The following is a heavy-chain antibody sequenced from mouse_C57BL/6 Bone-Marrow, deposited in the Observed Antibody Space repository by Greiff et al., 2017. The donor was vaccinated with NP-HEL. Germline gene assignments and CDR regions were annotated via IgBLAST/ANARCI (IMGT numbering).Heavy chain of an antibody. CDR1: GYTFTSYW. CDR3: ARFYYGSSYPSFYYFDY. J-gene: IGHJ2*01. V-gene: IGHV1-64*01. D-gene: IGHD1-1*01. Sequence: VQLQQSGAELVKPGASVKLSCKASGYTFTSYWMHWVKQRPGQGLEWIGMIHPNSGSTNYNEKFKSKATLTVDKSSSPAYMQLSSLTSEDSAVYYCARFYYGSSYPSFYYFDYWGQGTTLTVSS. CDR2: IHPNSGST.